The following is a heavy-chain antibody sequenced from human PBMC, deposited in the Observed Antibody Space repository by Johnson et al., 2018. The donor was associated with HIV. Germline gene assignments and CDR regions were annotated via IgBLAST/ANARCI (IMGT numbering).Heavy chain of an antibody. CDR2: ISGSGVTT. D-gene: IGHD3-10*01. CDR1: GFNFKRYA. V-gene: IGHV3-23*01. J-gene: IGHJ3*01. Sequence: EVLLLESGGGLVQPGGSLRLSCAASGFNFKRYAMTWVRQAPGKGLEWVSSISGSGVTTYYVDSVKGRFTISRDDSRNTLYVQMNSLRAEDTAIYYCAKVMDYYARGAFDFWGQGTMVTVSS. CDR3: AKVMDYYARGAFDF.